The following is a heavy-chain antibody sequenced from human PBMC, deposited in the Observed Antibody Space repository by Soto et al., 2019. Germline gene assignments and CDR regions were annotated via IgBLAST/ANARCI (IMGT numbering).Heavy chain of an antibody. D-gene: IGHD6-13*01. V-gene: IGHV1-69*13. CDR3: ARVKAAAGRDYYYYYMDV. CDR2: IIPIFGTA. J-gene: IGHJ6*03. Sequence: ASVKVSCKASGGTFSSYAISWVRQAPGQGREWMGGIIPIFGTANYEQEFQGRVTITADESTITASMELSILRSEDTAVYYSARVKAAAGRDYYYYYMDVWGKGTTVTVSS. CDR1: GGTFSSYA.